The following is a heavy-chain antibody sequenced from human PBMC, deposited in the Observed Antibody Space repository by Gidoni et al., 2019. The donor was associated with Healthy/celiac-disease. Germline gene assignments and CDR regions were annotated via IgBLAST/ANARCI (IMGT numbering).Heavy chain of an antibody. Sequence: QVQLVQSGAEVKKPGASVKVSGKVSGYTLTELSMHWVRQAPGKGLDWMGGFDPEDGETIYAQKFQCRVTMTEDTSTDTAYMELSSLRSEDTAVYYCATEFPLSLTYSGSYYYFDYWGQGTLVTVSS. CDR3: ATEFPLSLTYSGSYYYFDY. V-gene: IGHV1-24*01. CDR2: FDPEDGET. D-gene: IGHD1-26*01. CDR1: GYTLTELS. J-gene: IGHJ4*02.